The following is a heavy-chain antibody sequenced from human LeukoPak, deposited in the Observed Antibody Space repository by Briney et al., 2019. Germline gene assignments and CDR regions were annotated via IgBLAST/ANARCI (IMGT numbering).Heavy chain of an antibody. J-gene: IGHJ4*02. Sequence: SGTLSLTCAVSGGSISSSNWWSWVRQPPGKGLEWIGSIYYSGSTSYNPSLKSRVTISVDTSKNQFSLKLNSVTAADTAVYYCARVAAKTVDYWGQGTLVTVSS. CDR2: IYYSGST. CDR1: GGSISSSNW. D-gene: IGHD2-15*01. V-gene: IGHV4-4*02. CDR3: ARVAAKTVDY.